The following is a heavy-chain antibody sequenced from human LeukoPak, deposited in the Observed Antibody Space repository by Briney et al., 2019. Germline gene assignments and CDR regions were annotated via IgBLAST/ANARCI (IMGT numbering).Heavy chain of an antibody. D-gene: IGHD5-18*01. CDR3: AREDVDTAMGPLYYYGMDV. J-gene: IGHJ6*02. CDR1: GFTFSDYY. V-gene: IGHV3-11*04. CDR2: ISSFDSTI. Sequence: GGSLRLSCAASGFTFSDYYMSWIRQAPGKGLEWVSYISSFDSTIYYADSVKGRFTISRDNAKNSLYLQMNSLRAEDTAVYYCAREDVDTAMGPLYYYGMDVWGQGTTVTVSS.